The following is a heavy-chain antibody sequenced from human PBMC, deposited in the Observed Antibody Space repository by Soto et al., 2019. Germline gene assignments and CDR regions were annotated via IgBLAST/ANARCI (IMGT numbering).Heavy chain of an antibody. CDR2: IYSTGST. V-gene: IGHV4-39*01. D-gene: IGHD6-13*01. CDR1: GGSISSGGYY. J-gene: IGHJ6*02. Sequence: ETLSLTCAVSGGSISSGGYYWSWIRQPPGKGLEWIGSIYSTGSTYYNPSLNSQVTISVDTSKNQFSLNVISVTAADTAVYYCRRSSRYSTDVWGQGTTVTVSS. CDR3: RRSSRYSTDV.